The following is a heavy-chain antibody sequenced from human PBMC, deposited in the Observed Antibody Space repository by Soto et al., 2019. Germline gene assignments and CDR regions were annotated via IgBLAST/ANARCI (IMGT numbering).Heavy chain of an antibody. J-gene: IGHJ4*02. V-gene: IGHV4-34*01. CDR1: GGSFSGYY. CDR3: ARERRMAY. D-gene: IGHD2-8*01. Sequence: QVQLQQWGAGLLKPSETLSLTCAVYGGSFSGYYWSWIRQPPGKGLEWIGEINHSGSTNYNPSLKSRVTISVDTSKNQFSLKLSSVTAADTAVYYCARERRMAYWGQGTLVTVSS. CDR2: INHSGST.